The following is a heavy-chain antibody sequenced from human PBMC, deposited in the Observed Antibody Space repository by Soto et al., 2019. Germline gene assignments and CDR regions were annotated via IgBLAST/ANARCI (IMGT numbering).Heavy chain of an antibody. CDR3: ARSDSVWGRGDYFDY. D-gene: IGHD3-16*01. Sequence: QVQLVQSGAEVKKPGASVKVSCKDSGYTFTSYGISWVRQAPGQGLEWMGWISAYNGNTNYAQKLQGRVNMTTDTSTSTAYMELRSLRSDDTAVDYCARSDSVWGRGDYFDYWGQGTLVTVSS. CDR2: ISAYNGNT. J-gene: IGHJ4*02. CDR1: GYTFTSYG. V-gene: IGHV1-18*01.